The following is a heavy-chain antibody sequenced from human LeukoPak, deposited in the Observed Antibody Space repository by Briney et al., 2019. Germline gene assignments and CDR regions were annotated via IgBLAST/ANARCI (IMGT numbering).Heavy chain of an antibody. V-gene: IGHV3-30-3*01. CDR3: ARDMYDSSGYLFDY. CDR2: ISSDGSNK. Sequence: GGSLRLSCAASGFTFSSYAMHWVGQAPGKGLEWVAVISSDGSNKYYADSVKGRFTISRDNSKNTLYLQMNSLRAEDTAVYYCARDMYDSSGYLFDYWGQGTLVTVSS. CDR1: GFTFSSYA. J-gene: IGHJ4*02. D-gene: IGHD3-22*01.